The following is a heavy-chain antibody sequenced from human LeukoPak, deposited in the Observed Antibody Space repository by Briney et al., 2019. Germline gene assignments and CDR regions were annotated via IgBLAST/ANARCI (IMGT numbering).Heavy chain of an antibody. CDR3: ARLSFGDSHFDQ. J-gene: IGHJ4*02. Sequence: SETLSLTCTVSGASTVSHYWSWNRQPPGKGLEWLGYISRSGHTNYNPSLKSRLSMSVATSKSHFSLNLTSVTAADTAIYYCARLSFGDSHFDQWGQGTLVTVSS. V-gene: IGHV4-59*08. CDR1: GASTVSHY. D-gene: IGHD3-10*01. CDR2: ISRSGHT.